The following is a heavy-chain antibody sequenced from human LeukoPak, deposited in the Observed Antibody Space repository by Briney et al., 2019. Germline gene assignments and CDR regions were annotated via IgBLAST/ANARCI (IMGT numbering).Heavy chain of an antibody. V-gene: IGHV1-69*13. CDR2: IIPIFGTA. Sequence: ASVKVSCKASGGTFSSYAISWVRQAPGQGLEWMGGIIPIFGTANYAQKFQGRVTITADESTSTAYMELSSLRSEDTAVYYCARRGEYDYVWGSYRFNWFDPWGQGTLVTVSS. J-gene: IGHJ5*02. CDR1: GGTFSSYA. CDR3: ARRGEYDYVWGSYRFNWFDP. D-gene: IGHD3-16*02.